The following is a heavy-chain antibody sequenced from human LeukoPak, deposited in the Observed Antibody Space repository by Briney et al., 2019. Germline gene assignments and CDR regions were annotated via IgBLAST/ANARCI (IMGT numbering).Heavy chain of an antibody. J-gene: IGHJ5*02. CDR3: ARGRWWELPLSVWFDP. CDR2: INRSGST. Sequence: SETLSLTCVFYGGSFSGYLWSWLRPPACRGLAWIGEINRSGSTNYNPSLKSRVTIAVATSKNQFSLKLSSVTAADTAVYYCARGRWWELPLSVWFDPWGQGTLVTVSS. D-gene: IGHD1-26*01. V-gene: IGHV4-34*01. CDR1: GGSFSGYL.